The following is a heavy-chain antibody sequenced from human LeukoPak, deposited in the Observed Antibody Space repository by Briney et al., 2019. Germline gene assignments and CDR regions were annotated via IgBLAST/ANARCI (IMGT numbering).Heavy chain of an antibody. V-gene: IGHV3-64*01. CDR2: ISGNGADT. CDR3: SRGGNSDY. CDR1: GFAFSRYT. Sequence: PGGSLRLSCAASGFAFSRYTIQWVRQAPGKALEYVSAISGNGADTYYAKSVKGRFTISRENSKNTLFLQMGSLRTEDTAVYYCSRGGNSDYWGQGTLVTVSS. J-gene: IGHJ4*02. D-gene: IGHD4-23*01.